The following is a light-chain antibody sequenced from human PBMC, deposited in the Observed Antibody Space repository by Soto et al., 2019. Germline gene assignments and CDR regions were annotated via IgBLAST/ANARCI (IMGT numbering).Light chain of an antibody. V-gene: IGLV2-14*01. CDR3: SSYTSSSSVV. CDR1: SSDVGGYNY. Sequence: QSALTQPASVSGSPGQSFTISCTGTSSDVGGYNYVSWYQQHPGKAPKLMIYDVSNRPSGVSNRFSGSKSGNTASLTISGLQAEDEADYYCSSYTSSSSVVFGTGTKLTVL. CDR2: DVS. J-gene: IGLJ1*01.